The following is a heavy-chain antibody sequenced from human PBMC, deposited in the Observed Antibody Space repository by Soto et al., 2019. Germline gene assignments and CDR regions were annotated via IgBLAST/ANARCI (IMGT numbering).Heavy chain of an antibody. CDR2: INSDGRRT. Sequence: EVQLVESGGGIVQPGGSLRLSCAASGFTFSSYWMHWVRQAPGKGLVWVSRINSDGRRTSYADSAKGRFTISRDNAKNXXYLQMNSLRAEDTAVYYCARGDGDYYDGNGYLGRHWGQGTLVTVSS. CDR1: GFTFSSYW. V-gene: IGHV3-74*01. CDR3: ARGDGDYYDGNGYLGRH. J-gene: IGHJ4*02. D-gene: IGHD3-22*01.